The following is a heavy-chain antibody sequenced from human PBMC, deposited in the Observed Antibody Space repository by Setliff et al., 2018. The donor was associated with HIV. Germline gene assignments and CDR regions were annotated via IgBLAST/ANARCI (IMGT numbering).Heavy chain of an antibody. Sequence: GASVKVSCKASGGTFSSYAISWVRQAPGQGLEWMGGIIPIFGTANYTQKFQGRVTITTDESTSTAYMELSSLRSEGTAVYYCRWGPAAIWDAFDIWGQGTMVT. CDR3: RWGPAAIWDAFDI. V-gene: IGHV1-69*05. J-gene: IGHJ3*02. D-gene: IGHD2-2*01. CDR1: GGTFSSYA. CDR2: IIPIFGTA.